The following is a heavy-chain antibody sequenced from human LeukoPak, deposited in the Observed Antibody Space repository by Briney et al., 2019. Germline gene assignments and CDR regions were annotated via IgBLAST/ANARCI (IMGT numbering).Heavy chain of an antibody. V-gene: IGHV3-30*04. CDR2: MSYGGSNK. Sequence: GGSVRLSCAASAFTLSSYAMQWDRQAPGKGREGGAFMSYGGSNKYYADSVKGRLTISRDHSKNTLYLQMHSLRAEETAVYYCAKGLDPTIPYYFDYWGQGTLVTVSS. CDR3: AKGLDPTIPYYFDY. CDR1: AFTLSSYA. D-gene: IGHD1-1*01. J-gene: IGHJ4*02.